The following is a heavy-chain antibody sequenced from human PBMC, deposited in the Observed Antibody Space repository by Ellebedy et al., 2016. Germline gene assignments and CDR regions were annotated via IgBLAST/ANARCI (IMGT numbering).Heavy chain of an antibody. D-gene: IGHD6-19*01. V-gene: IGHV1-69*13. CDR2: IIPIFGTA. CDR3: ARGPSGWYKWGWFDP. Sequence: ASVKVSCKASGGTFSSYAISWVRQAPGQGLEWMGGIIPIFGTANYAQKFQGRVTITADESTSTAYMELSSLRSEDTAVYYCARGPSGWYKWGWFDPWGQGTLVTVSS. J-gene: IGHJ5*02. CDR1: GGTFSSYA.